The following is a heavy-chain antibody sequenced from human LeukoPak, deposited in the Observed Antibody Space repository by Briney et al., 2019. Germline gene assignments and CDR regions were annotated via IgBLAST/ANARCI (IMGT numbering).Heavy chain of an antibody. J-gene: IGHJ4*02. D-gene: IGHD6-6*01. V-gene: IGHV1-2*02. Sequence: ASMKVSCKASGYTFTGYYMHWVRQAPGQGLEWMGWINPNSGGTNYAQKFQGRVTMTRDTSISTAYMELSRLRSDDTAVYYCARAPYSSSRLYYFDYWGQGTLVTVSS. CDR2: INPNSGGT. CDR1: GYTFTGYY. CDR3: ARAPYSSSRLYYFDY.